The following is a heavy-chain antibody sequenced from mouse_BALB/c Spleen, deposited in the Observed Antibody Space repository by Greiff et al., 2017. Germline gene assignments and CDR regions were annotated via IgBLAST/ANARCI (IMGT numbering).Heavy chain of an antibody. Sequence: EVKLMESGPSLVKPSQTLSLTCSVTGDSITSGYWNWIRKFPGNKLEYMGYISYSGSTYYNPSLKSRISITRDTSKNQYYLQLNSVTTEDTATYYCARYGNYVGYAMDYWGQGTSVTVSS. J-gene: IGHJ4*01. CDR2: ISYSGST. D-gene: IGHD2-1*01. CDR3: ARYGNYVGYAMDY. CDR1: GDSITSGY. V-gene: IGHV3-8*02.